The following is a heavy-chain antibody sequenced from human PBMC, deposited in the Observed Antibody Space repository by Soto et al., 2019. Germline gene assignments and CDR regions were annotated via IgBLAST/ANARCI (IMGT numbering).Heavy chain of an antibody. J-gene: IGHJ6*02. D-gene: IGHD4-17*01. CDR1: GASISSSNYY. CDR3: ARHGNTVTTGYYYGMDV. CDR2: MYYSGRT. Sequence: SETLSLTCTVSGASISSSNYYWGWIRQPPGRGLEWIGTMYYSGRTYYNPSLKSRVTTSVDTSKNQFSLKLSAVTAADTAVYYCARHGNTVTTGYYYGMDVWGQGTTVTVSS. V-gene: IGHV4-39*01.